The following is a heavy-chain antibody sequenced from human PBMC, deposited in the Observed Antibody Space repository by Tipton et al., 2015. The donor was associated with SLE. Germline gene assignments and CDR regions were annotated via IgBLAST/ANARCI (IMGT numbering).Heavy chain of an antibody. V-gene: IGHV4-59*11. CDR3: ARGGYSSDWYGDYFVY. Sequence: GLVKPSETLSLTCTVSGDTISDHYWSWIRQPPGKGLEWIGYISYSGSTNYSPSLKSRVTISLDTSKTQFSLNLRSVTAADTAIYYCARGGYSSDWYGDYFVYCGQGTLVTVSS. CDR2: ISYSGST. J-gene: IGHJ4*02. D-gene: IGHD6-19*01. CDR1: GDTISDHY.